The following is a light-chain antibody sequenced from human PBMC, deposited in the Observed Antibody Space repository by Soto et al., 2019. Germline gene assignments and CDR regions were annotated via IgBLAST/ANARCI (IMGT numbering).Light chain of an antibody. V-gene: IGKV1-5*01. CDR1: QTIFRW. Sequence: DIQMTQSPSTLSASVGDRVTITCRANQTIFRWLAWYQQRPGKAPNLLISDASDLQSGVPSRFSGSGSGAEFTLTIGRLQPDDFATYYCQQYNSYPWTFGQGTKV. CDR3: QQYNSYPWT. CDR2: DAS. J-gene: IGKJ1*01.